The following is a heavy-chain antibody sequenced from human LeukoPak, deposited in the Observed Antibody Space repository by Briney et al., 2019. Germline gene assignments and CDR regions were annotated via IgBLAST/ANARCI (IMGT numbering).Heavy chain of an antibody. D-gene: IGHD3-9*01. V-gene: IGHV1-69*13. J-gene: IGHJ4*02. CDR1: GASFSSYA. Sequence: GASVKVSCKASGASFSSYAITWVRQAPGQGLEWMGGIIPIFGRANYAQKFQGRVTITADESTSTAYMELSSLRSEDTAVYYCARVLRYFDWNLGYWGQGTLVTVSS. CDR3: ARVLRYFDWNLGY. CDR2: IIPIFGRA.